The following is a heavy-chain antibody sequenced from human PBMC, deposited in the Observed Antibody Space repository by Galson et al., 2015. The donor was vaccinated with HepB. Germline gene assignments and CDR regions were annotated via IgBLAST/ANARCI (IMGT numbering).Heavy chain of an antibody. D-gene: IGHD6-13*01. CDR1: GFTFSDYY. CDR3: ARDEDSSSWSDAFDI. V-gene: IGHV3-11*01. CDR2: ISSSGSTI. J-gene: IGHJ3*02. Sequence: SLRLSCAASGFTFSDYYMSWIRQAPGKGLEWVSYISSSGSTIYYADSVKGRFTISRDNAKNSLYLQMNSLRAEDTAVYYCARDEDSSSWSDAFDIWGQGTMVTVSS.